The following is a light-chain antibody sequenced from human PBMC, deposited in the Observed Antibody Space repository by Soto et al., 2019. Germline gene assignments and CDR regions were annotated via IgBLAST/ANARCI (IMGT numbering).Light chain of an antibody. Sequence: DIVLTQSPVTLSLSPWERATLSCRASQSVSSSYLAWYQQKPGQAPRLLIYGASSRATGIPDRFSGSGSGTDFTLTIDRLEPEDFAVYHCQHYGTTPLTFGGGTKVDI. V-gene: IGKV3-20*01. J-gene: IGKJ4*01. CDR1: QSVSSSY. CDR2: GAS. CDR3: QHYGTTPLT.